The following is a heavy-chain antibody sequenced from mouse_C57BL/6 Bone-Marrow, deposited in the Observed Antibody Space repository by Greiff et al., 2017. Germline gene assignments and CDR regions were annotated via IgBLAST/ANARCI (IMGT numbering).Heavy chain of an antibody. J-gene: IGHJ4*01. CDR1: GFNIKDDY. D-gene: IGHD1-1*01. V-gene: IGHV14-4*01. Sequence: DVKLVESGAELVRPGASVKLSCTASGFNIKDDYMHWVKQRPEQGLEWIGWIDPENGDTEYASKFQGKATITADTSSNTAYLQLSSLTSEDTAVYYCTPFITTVVATRDYAMDYWGQGTSVTVSS. CDR2: IDPENGDT. CDR3: TPFITTVVATRDYAMDY.